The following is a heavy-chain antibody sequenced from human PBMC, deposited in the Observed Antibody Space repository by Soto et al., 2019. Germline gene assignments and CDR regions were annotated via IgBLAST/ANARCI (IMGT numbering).Heavy chain of an antibody. CDR3: AREAGRYYGSGSYFVGGGMDV. Sequence: PAETLSLTCTVSGCSFNSYYWSWVRQSPGKGLEWIGQIYYTGSTNYNPSLKSRVTISVDTSKSQFSLKLSSVTAADTAVYYCAREAGRYYGSGSYFVGGGMDVWGQGTTVTVSS. CDR2: IYYTGST. D-gene: IGHD3-10*01. CDR1: GCSFNSYY. V-gene: IGHV4-59*12. J-gene: IGHJ6*02.